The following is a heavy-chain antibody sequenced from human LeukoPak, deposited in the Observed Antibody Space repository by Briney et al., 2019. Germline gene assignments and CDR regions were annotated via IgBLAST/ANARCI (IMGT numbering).Heavy chain of an antibody. CDR1: GFTFSSYS. CDR2: ISSSSSYI. Sequence: PGGSLRLSCAASGFTFSSYSMNWVRQAPGKGLEWVSSISSSSSYIYYADSVKGRFTISRDNAKNSLYLQMNSLRAGDTAVYYCARGAYDSSGYPYILFDYWGQGTLVTVSS. V-gene: IGHV3-21*01. D-gene: IGHD3-22*01. CDR3: ARGAYDSSGYPYILFDY. J-gene: IGHJ4*02.